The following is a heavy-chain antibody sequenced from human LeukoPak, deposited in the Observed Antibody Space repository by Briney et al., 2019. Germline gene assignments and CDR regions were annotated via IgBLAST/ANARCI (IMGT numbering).Heavy chain of an antibody. J-gene: IGHJ6*02. CDR3: ARGPLSQCYYYYYGMDV. CDR2: ISSSGSTI. V-gene: IGHV3-48*03. Sequence: GGSLRLSCAASGFTFSSYEMNWVRQAPGKGLEWVSYISSSGSTIYYADSVKGRFTISRDNAKNSLYLQMNSLRAEDTAVYYCARGPLSQCYYYYYGMDVWGQGTTVTVSS. CDR1: GFTFSSYE. D-gene: IGHD6-19*01.